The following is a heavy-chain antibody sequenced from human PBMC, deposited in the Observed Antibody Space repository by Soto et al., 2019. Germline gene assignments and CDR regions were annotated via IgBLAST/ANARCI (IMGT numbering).Heavy chain of an antibody. D-gene: IGHD3-16*02. J-gene: IGHJ6*02. V-gene: IGHV3-21*01. CDR3: ARDRLSDYYYYGMDV. CDR1: GFTFSSYS. Sequence: PGGSLRLSCAASGFTFSSYSMNWVRQAPGKGLEWVSSISSSSSFIYYADSVKDRFTISRDNAKNSLYLQMNSLRAEDTAVYYCARDRLSDYYYYGMDVWGQGTTVTVSS. CDR2: ISSSSSFI.